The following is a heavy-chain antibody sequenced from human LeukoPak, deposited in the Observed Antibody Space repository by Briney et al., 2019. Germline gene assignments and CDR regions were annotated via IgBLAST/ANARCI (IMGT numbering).Heavy chain of an antibody. CDR3: ARGLVKTVTPWFDP. V-gene: IGHV3-23*01. CDR2: ISGSGGST. Sequence: TGGSLRLSCAASGFPFSSYAMSWVRQAPGKGLEWVSAISGSGGSTYYADSVKCRFTISRDNSKNTLYLQMNSLRAEDTAVYYCARGLVKTVTPWFDPWGQGTLVTVSS. J-gene: IGHJ5*02. CDR1: GFPFSSYA. D-gene: IGHD4-11*01.